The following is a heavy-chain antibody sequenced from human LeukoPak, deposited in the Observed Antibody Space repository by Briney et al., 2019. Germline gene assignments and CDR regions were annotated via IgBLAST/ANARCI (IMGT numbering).Heavy chain of an antibody. CDR2: ISSSGSTI. V-gene: IGHV3-48*03. CDR1: GFTFSSYE. J-gene: IGHJ6*02. CDR3: ARDLLGNPLWFGDFYGMDV. Sequence: PGGSLRLSCAASGFTFSSYEMNWVRQAPGKGLEWVSYISSSGSTIYYADSVKGRFTISRDNAKNSLYLQMNSLRAEHTAVYYCARDLLGNPLWFGDFYGMDVWGQGTTVTVSS. D-gene: IGHD3-10*01.